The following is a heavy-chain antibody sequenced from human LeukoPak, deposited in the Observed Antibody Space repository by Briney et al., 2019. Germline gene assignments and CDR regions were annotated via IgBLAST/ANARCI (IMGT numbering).Heavy chain of an antibody. J-gene: IGHJ4*02. CDR3: ARRGEYSNLNYLEY. CDR2: IWSDGSNK. V-gene: IGHV3-33*01. Sequence: PGGSLRLSCAASGFTFSTYGMHWVRQAPGKGLEWVSFIWSDGSNKYYADSVKGRFTISRDNSKNTLYLQMNSLRAEDTAVYYCARRGEYSNLNYLEYWGQGTPVTVSS. CDR1: GFTFSTYG. D-gene: IGHD4-11*01.